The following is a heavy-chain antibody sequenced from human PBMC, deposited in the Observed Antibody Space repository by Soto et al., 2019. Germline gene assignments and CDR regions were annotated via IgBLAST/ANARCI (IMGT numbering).Heavy chain of an antibody. CDR1: GFTFSNYA. Sequence: EEQLLESGGGLVQPGGSLRLSCAASGFTFSNYAMTWVRQAPGKGLEWVSSISSSSSYIYYADSVKGRFTISRDNAKNSLYLQMNSLRAEDTAVYYCVGNSIYYYYGMDVWGQGTTVTVSS. D-gene: IGHD4-4*01. CDR3: VGNSIYYYYGMDV. CDR2: ISSSSSYI. J-gene: IGHJ6*02. V-gene: IGHV3-21*01.